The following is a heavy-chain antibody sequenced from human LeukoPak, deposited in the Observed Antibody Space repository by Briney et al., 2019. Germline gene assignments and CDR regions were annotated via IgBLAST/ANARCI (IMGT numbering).Heavy chain of an antibody. CDR1: GYTFNSSY. V-gene: IGHV1-46*02. CDR2: INSSDDST. CDR3: ARAYYESSAYRHAVYFDY. D-gene: IGHD3-22*01. Sequence: ASVKVSCKASGYTFNSSYMHWVRQAPGQGLEWMGIINSSDDSTRYAQKFQGRVTMTKDTSTNTVYMHLSSLSSDDTAVYYCARAYYESSAYRHAVYFDYWGQGTLVTVPS. J-gene: IGHJ4*02.